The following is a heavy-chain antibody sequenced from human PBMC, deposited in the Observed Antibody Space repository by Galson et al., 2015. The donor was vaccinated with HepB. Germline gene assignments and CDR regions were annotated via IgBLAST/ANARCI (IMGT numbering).Heavy chain of an antibody. Sequence: SVKVSCKASGYTFTSYAINWVRQAPGQGLEWMGWINTNAGNPTYAQGFTGRFVLSLDTSVSTAYLQISSLKAEDTAVYYCARTYYYDSRAPWYFDLWGRGTLVTVSS. CDR1: GYTFTSYA. V-gene: IGHV7-4-1*02. CDR2: INTNAGNP. CDR3: ARTYYYDSRAPWYFDL. J-gene: IGHJ2*01. D-gene: IGHD3-22*01.